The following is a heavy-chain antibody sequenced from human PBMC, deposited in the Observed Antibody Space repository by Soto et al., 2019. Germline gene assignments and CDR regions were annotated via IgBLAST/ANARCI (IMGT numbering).Heavy chain of an antibody. D-gene: IGHD2-2*01. V-gene: IGHV3-21*01. CDR3: ARDVRPVVPAAIWFDP. J-gene: IGHJ5*02. CDR2: INKRSNYI. CDR1: EFIFSGYS. Sequence: GGSLRLSCAAYEFIFSGYSMNWVRQAPGKGLEWVSSINKRSNYIYYGDSVKGRFTISRDNAKNSLYLQMNSLRAEDTAVYYCARDVRPVVPAAIWFDPWGQGTLVTVSS.